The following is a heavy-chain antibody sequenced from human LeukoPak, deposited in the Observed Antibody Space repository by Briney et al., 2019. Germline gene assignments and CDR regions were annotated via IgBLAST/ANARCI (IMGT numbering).Heavy chain of an antibody. CDR2: ISSSGRTI. CDR3: ARDYDILTGRTIDH. J-gene: IGHJ4*02. CDR1: GFTLSDYY. D-gene: IGHD3-9*01. V-gene: IGHV3-11*04. Sequence: GGSLRLSCAASGFTLSDYYMSWIRQAPGKGLGWVSYISSSGRTIYYAHSVKGRFTISRDNAKNSLYLQMNSLRAEDTAVYYCARDYDILTGRTIDHWGQGTLVTVSS.